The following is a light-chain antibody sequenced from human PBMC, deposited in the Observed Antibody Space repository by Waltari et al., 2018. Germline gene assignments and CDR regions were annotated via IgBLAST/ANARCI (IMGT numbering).Light chain of an antibody. CDR1: TSNIGGND. J-gene: IGLJ3*02. CDR2: KNN. CDR3: ATWDDSLSGV. V-gene: IGLV1-47*01. Sequence: QSVLTQPPSASGSPGQTITISCSGSTSNIGGNDVYWYQHLPGTAPKLLIYKNNRRPSGVSDGFSGSKSVPSASLAISGLRSEDEAYYYCATWDDSLSGVFGGGTKLTVL.